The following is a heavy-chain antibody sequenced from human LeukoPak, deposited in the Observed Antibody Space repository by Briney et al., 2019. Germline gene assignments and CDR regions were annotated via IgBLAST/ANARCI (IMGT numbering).Heavy chain of an antibody. D-gene: IGHD2-2*01. J-gene: IGHJ5*02. Sequence: ASVKVSCKASGYTFTSYYMHWVRQAPGQGLEWMGIINPSGGSTSYAQKFQGRVTMTRDMSTSTVYMELSSLRSEDTAVYYCARDGDCSSTSCYGWFDPWGQGTLVTVSS. CDR3: ARDGDCSSTSCYGWFDP. CDR1: GYTFTSYY. CDR2: INPSGGST. V-gene: IGHV1-46*01.